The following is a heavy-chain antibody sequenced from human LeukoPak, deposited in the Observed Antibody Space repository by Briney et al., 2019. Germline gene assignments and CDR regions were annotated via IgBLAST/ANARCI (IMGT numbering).Heavy chain of an antibody. V-gene: IGHV4-4*07. CDR2: IHPSGST. D-gene: IGHD4-23*01. Sequence: SETLSLTCTVSGDSISNYYWSWIRQPAGKGLEWIGRIHPSGSTNYNPSLKSRVTISVDTSKNQFSLKLSSVTAADTAVYYCASGTGGGNPFDYWGQGTLVTVSS. CDR3: ASGTGGGNPFDY. J-gene: IGHJ4*02. CDR1: GDSISNYY.